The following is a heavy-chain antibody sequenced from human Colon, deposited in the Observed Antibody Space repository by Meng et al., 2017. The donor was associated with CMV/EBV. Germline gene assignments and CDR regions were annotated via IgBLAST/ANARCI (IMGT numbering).Heavy chain of an antibody. Sequence: GESLKISCAASGFTFSSYSMNWVRQAPGKGLEWVANIKQDGSEKYYVDSVKGRFTISRDNAKNSLYLQMNSLRAEDTAIYYCARDGVVVLGATRDWGQGTLVTVSS. CDR1: GFTFSSYS. CDR3: ARDGVVVLGATRD. J-gene: IGHJ4*02. CDR2: IKQDGSEK. D-gene: IGHD2-15*01. V-gene: IGHV3-7*03.